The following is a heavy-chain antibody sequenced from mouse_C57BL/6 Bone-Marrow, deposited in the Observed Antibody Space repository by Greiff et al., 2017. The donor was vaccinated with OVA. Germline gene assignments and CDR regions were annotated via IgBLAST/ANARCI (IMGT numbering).Heavy chain of an antibody. D-gene: IGHD2-4*01. Sequence: DVMLVDSGGGLVQSGRSLRLSCAPSGFTFSDFYMEWVRQAPGKGLEWIAASRNKANDYTTEYSASVKGRFIVSRDTSQSILYLQMNALRAEDTAIYYCARGYDYSSYWYFDVWGTGTTVTVSS. CDR3: ARGYDYSSYWYFDV. J-gene: IGHJ1*03. V-gene: IGHV7-1*01. CDR1: GFTFSDFY. CDR2: SRNKANDYTT.